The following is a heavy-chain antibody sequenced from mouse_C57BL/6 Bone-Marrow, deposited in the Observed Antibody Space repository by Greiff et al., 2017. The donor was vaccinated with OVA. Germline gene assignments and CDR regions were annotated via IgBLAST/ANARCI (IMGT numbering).Heavy chain of an antibody. Sequence: EVQLKASGGGLVKPGGSLKLSCAASGFTFSDYGMHWVRQAPEKGLEWVAYISSGSSTIYYADTVKGRFTISRDNAKNTLFLQMTSLRSEDTAMYYCARTFTTVVPYAMDYWGQGTSVTVSS. D-gene: IGHD1-1*01. CDR3: ARTFTTVVPYAMDY. CDR1: GFTFSDYG. J-gene: IGHJ4*01. CDR2: ISSGSSTI. V-gene: IGHV5-17*01.